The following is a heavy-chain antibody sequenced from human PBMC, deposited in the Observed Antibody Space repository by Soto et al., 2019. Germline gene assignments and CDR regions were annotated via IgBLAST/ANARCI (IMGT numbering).Heavy chain of an antibody. J-gene: IGHJ5*02. D-gene: IGHD3-3*01. CDR2: IYTSGST. CDR1: GGSISSYY. V-gene: IGHV4-4*07. Sequence: PSETLSLTSSVAGGSISSYYWSWIRQPAGKGLEWIGRIYTSGSTNYNPSLKSRVTMSVDTSKNQFSLKLSSVTAADTAVYYCAREGVYDFWSGYYRFSWFDPWGQGTLVTVSS. CDR3: AREGVYDFWSGYYRFSWFDP.